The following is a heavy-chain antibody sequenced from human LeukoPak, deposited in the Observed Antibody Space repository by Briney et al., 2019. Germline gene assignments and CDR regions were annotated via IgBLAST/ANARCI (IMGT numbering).Heavy chain of an antibody. V-gene: IGHV4-34*01. CDR3: AKSGGYGLIDY. CDR2: INHSGNT. J-gene: IGHJ4*02. D-gene: IGHD1-26*01. CDR1: GGSFSGYY. Sequence: PSETLSLTCAVYGGSFSGYYWSWIRQPPGKGLEWIGEINHSGNTNYNPSLKSRVTISIDTSKNQFSLRLSSVTAADTAMYYCAKSGGYGLIDYWGQGTLVTVSS.